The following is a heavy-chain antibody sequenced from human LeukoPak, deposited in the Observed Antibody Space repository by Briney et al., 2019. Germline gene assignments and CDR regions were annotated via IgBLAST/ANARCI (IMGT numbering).Heavy chain of an antibody. D-gene: IGHD3-22*01. CDR1: GGSISSGGYY. CDR3: ARDPPPNYYDSSGLQDYGMDV. CDR2: IYHSGST. Sequence: PSETLSLTCTVSGGSISSGGYYWSWIRQPPGKGLEWIGYIYHSGSTYYNPSLKSRVTISVDTSKNQFSLKLSSVTAADTAVYYCARDPPPNYYDSSGLQDYGMDVWGQGTTVTVSS. J-gene: IGHJ6*02. V-gene: IGHV4-30-2*01.